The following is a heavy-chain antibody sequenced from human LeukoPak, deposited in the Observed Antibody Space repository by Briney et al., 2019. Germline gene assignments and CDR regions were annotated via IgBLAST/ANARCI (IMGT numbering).Heavy chain of an antibody. J-gene: IGHJ4*02. V-gene: IGHV3-23*01. CDR2: ISGSGAAT. CDR3: ARPYDTRSRDLGY. D-gene: IGHD3-3*01. Sequence: GGSRRLSCAASGFTFNSYTMNWVRQAPGKGLEWVSVISGSGAATHYADSVKGRFTISRDNSKNTLYLQMNSLRAEDTAVYYCARPYDTRSRDLGYWGQGTLVTVSS. CDR1: GFTFNSYT.